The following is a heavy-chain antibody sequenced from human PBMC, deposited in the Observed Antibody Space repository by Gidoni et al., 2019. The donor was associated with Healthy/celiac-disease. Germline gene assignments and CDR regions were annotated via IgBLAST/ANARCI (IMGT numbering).Heavy chain of an antibody. D-gene: IGHD7-27*01. V-gene: IGHV4-39*02. CDR2: IYYSGTT. CDR3: ARGSGAFDI. Sequence: QLQLQESGPGLVKPSETLSLTCTVSGGSVSSSTYYWGWIRQPPGKGLEWIGTIYYSGTTYYNASLKSRVTISVDTSKNHFSLRLSSVTAEDTALYYCARGSGAFDIWGQGTMVTVSS. J-gene: IGHJ3*02. CDR1: GGSVSSSTYY.